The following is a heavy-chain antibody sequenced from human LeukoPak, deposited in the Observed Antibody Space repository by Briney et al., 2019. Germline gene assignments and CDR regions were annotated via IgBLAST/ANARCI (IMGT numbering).Heavy chain of an antibody. CDR2: IYENGGTT. V-gene: IGHV3-23*01. Sequence: GGSLRLPCVGSGFTFRSHAMSWVRQAPEKGLEFVSGIYENGGTTYYADSVKGRFSISRDNSKNTLYLQMDSLRGEDTAVYYCAKDFRIGYSAHFDYWGQGALVTVSS. CDR3: AKDFRIGYSAHFDY. CDR1: GFTFRSHA. D-gene: IGHD2-21*01. J-gene: IGHJ4*02.